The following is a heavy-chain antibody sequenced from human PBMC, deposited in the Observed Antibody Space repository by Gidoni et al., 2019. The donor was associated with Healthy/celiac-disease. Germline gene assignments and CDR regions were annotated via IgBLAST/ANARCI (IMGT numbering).Heavy chain of an antibody. J-gene: IGHJ6*02. V-gene: IGHV3-21*06. CDR1: GFTFSSYS. D-gene: IGHD6-6*01. Sequence: EVQLVESGGGLVKPGGSLRLSCAASGFTFSSYSMNWVRQAPGKGLEWVSSISSSSSYIYYADSVKGRFTISRDNAKNSLYLQMNSLRAEDTAVYYCARNKLLAARRHHYYYYGMDVWGQGTTVTVSS. CDR2: ISSSSSYI. CDR3: ARNKLLAARRHHYYYYGMDV.